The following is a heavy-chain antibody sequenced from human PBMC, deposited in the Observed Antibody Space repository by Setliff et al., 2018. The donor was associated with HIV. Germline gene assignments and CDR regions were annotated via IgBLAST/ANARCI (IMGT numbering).Heavy chain of an antibody. CDR2: INHSRST. D-gene: IGHD2-15*01. CDR3: ARDATRGGDMDV. V-gene: IGHV4-34*01. CDR1: GGSLSAYS. Sequence: PSETLSLTCAVYGGSLSAYSWTWIRQPPEKGLEWIGEINHSRSTKYNPSLKSRVTISLDTSKNQFSLKLNSVTAADTAVYYCARDATRGGDMDVWAKGTTVTVSS. J-gene: IGHJ6*03.